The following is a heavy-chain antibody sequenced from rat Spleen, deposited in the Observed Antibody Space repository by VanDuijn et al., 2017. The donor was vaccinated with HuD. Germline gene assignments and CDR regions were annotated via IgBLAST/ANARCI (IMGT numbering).Heavy chain of an antibody. Sequence: EVQLVESGGGLVQPGNSLKPSCAASGFTFSDYALAWVRHSPKKGLEWVTTILYDGISTYYRDSLKGRFTSSRDNAKSTLYLQMDSLRSEDTATYYCATHGCGGYSGPFAYWGQGTLVTVSS. J-gene: IGHJ3*01. CDR1: GFTFSDYA. V-gene: IGHV5S10*01. CDR2: ILYDGIST. D-gene: IGHD1-11*01. CDR3: ATHGCGGYSGPFAY.